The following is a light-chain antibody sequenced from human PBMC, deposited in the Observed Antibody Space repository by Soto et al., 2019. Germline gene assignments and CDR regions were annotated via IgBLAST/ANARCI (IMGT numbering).Light chain of an antibody. CDR3: SSFAGGGNPVL. J-gene: IGLJ2*01. CDR2: EVT. V-gene: IGLV2-8*01. Sequence: QSVLTQPPSASGSLGQSVTISCTGTSSDVGGYNYVSWHQQHPGKAPKVMIYEVTKRPPGVPDRVSGSKSGNTASLTVSGLQAEDEADYYCSSFAGGGNPVLLGGGTKVTVL. CDR1: SSDVGGYNY.